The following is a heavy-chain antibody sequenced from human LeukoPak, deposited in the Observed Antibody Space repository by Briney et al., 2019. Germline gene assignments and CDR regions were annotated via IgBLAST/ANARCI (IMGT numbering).Heavy chain of an antibody. CDR3: ARTEWGYCSGGSCYYYYYMDV. D-gene: IGHD2-15*01. Sequence: PGGSLRLSCAASGFTFSDYYMSWIRQAPGKGLEWVSYISSSGSTIYYADSVKGRFTISRDNAKNSLYLQMNSLRAEDTALYYCARTEWGYCSGGSCYYYYYMDVWGKGTTVTVSS. CDR2: ISSSGSTI. J-gene: IGHJ6*03. V-gene: IGHV3-11*01. CDR1: GFTFSDYY.